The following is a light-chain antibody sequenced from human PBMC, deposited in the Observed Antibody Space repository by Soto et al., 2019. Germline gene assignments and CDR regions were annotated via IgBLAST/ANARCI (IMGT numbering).Light chain of an antibody. CDR1: RLGGKY. CDR2: EDT. J-gene: IGLJ2*01. CDR3: QAWDNGVV. Sequence: SYELTQPPSVSVSPGQTASIPCSGDRLGGKYVCWYQQKPGQSPLLVLYEDTKRPSGIPERFSCSNSGNTATLTISGTHAMDEADYYCQAWDNGVVFGGGTKLTVL. V-gene: IGLV3-1*01.